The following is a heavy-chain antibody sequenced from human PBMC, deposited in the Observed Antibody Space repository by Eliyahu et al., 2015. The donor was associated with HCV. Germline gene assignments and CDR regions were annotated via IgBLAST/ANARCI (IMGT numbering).Heavy chain of an antibody. J-gene: IGHJ4*02. Sequence: EVQLVESGGALVQPGRSLRLSCAXSGFTFDDYAMTWFRQAPGKGLEWVSGISWNSGSLAYVDSVKGRFTISRDNAKNSLYLQMNSLRAEDTALYYCAKDFSTTWSSFDHWGQGTLVTVSP. V-gene: IGHV3-9*01. CDR2: ISWNSGSL. CDR3: AKDFSTTWSSFDH. CDR1: GFTFDDYA. D-gene: IGHD2-2*01.